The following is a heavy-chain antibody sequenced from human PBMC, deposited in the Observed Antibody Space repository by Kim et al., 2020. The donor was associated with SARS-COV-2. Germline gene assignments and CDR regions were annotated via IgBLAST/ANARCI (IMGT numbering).Heavy chain of an antibody. CDR3: APNTSPH. V-gene: IGHV3-30*03. J-gene: IGHJ4*02. D-gene: IGHD2-2*01. CDR1: GFTFSSYG. Sequence: GGSLRLSCAASGFTFSSYGMHWVRQAPGKGLEWVAVISYDGSNKYYADSVKGRFTISRDNSKNTLYLQMNSLRAEDTAVYYCAPNTSPHWGQGTLVTVSS. CDR2: ISYDGSNK.